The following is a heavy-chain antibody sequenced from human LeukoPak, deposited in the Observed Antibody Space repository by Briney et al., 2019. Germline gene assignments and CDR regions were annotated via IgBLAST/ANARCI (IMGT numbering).Heavy chain of an antibody. J-gene: IGHJ4*02. D-gene: IGHD3-3*01. CDR2: IKPSGGST. CDR3: ARGTANFWSGYSSHFDY. Sequence: ASVKVSCKASGYTFTSYYMHWVRQAPGQGLEWMGIIKPSGGSTSYAQKFQGRVTMTRDTSTSTVYMEVSSLRSEDTAVYYCARGTANFWSGYSSHFDYWGQGTLVTVSS. CDR1: GYTFTSYY. V-gene: IGHV1-46*01.